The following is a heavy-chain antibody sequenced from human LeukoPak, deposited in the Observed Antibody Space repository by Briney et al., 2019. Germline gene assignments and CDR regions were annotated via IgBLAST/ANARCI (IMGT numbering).Heavy chain of an antibody. Sequence: GGSLRLSCAASGFTFSSYAMSWVRQAPGKGLEWVSTISNSDYSTYYADSVKGRFTISRANSENTLYLQMNNLRAEDTAVYYCARGWRMAAAGLPPAGRGPGDYWGQGTLVTVSS. D-gene: IGHD6-13*01. V-gene: IGHV3-23*01. CDR3: ARGWRMAAAGLPPAGRGPGDY. J-gene: IGHJ4*02. CDR2: ISNSDYST. CDR1: GFTFSSYA.